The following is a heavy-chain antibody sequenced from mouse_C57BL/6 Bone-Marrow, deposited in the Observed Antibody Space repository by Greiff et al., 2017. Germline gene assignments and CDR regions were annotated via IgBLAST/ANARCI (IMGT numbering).Heavy chain of an antibody. Sequence: QVQLKESGPGLVAPSQSLSITCTVSGFSLTSYGVDWVRQSPGKGLEWLGVIWGVGSTTYNSALKSRLSISKDNSKSQVFLNMNRLPTDDTAMYYCASSLTYYAMDYWGQGTAVTVSS. V-gene: IGHV2-6*01. CDR3: ASSLTYYAMDY. J-gene: IGHJ4*01. D-gene: IGHD4-1*01. CDR1: GFSLTSYG. CDR2: IWGVGST.